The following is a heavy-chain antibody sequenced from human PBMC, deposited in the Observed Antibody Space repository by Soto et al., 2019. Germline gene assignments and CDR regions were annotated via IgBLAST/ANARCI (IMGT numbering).Heavy chain of an antibody. J-gene: IGHJ5*02. CDR1: GSSISSGGYY. D-gene: IGHD6-6*01. V-gene: IGHV4-31*03. Sequence: PSETLSLTCTVSGSSISSGGYYWSWIRQHPGKGLEWIGYIYYSGSTYYNPSLKSRVTISVDTSKNQFSLNLSSVTAADTAVYYCARAGHSSSSEGANWFDPWGQGTLVTVSS. CDR3: ARAGHSSSSEGANWFDP. CDR2: IYYSGST.